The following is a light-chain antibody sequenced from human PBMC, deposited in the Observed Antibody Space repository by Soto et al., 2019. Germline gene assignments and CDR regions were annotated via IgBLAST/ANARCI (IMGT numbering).Light chain of an antibody. CDR3: QQYNDWPLT. V-gene: IGKV3D-15*01. J-gene: IGKJ1*01. CDR2: GAS. CDR1: ENVRTF. Sequence: TQSPATLSLSPGERATLSCRASENVRTFVDWYQQKPGQAPRLLIYGASNRATGIPDRFSGSGSGTEFTLTISSLQSEDFALYYCQQYNDWPLTFGQGTKVDI.